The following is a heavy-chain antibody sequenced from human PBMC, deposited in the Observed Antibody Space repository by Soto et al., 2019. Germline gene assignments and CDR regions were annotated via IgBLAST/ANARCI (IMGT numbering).Heavy chain of an antibody. J-gene: IGHJ4*02. D-gene: IGHD5-12*01. V-gene: IGHV1-69*02. CDR3: ARAGGYDHFDY. CDR1: GGTFSSYT. CDR2: IIPILGIA. Sequence: QVQLVQSGAEVKKPGSSVKVSCKASGGTFSSYTISWVRQAPGQGLEWMGRIIPILGIANYAQKFQGRVTITAYKSTITAYMERSSLRSEDTAVYSCARAGGYDHFDYWGQGTLVTVSS.